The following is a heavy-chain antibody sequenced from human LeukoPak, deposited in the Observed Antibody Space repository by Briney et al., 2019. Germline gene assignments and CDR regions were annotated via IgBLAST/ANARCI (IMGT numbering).Heavy chain of an antibody. CDR2: ITHSRHT. D-gene: IGHD4-17*01. V-gene: IGHV4-34*01. CDR1: GDSFYDYY. J-gene: IGHJ4*02. CDR3: TRMTTGHDY. Sequence: PSETLSLTCAVSGDSFYDYYWGGVRQTPGKGLRCTAAITHSRHTNHRPSLKTPVTLSIDTSKKQFSLNLTSVTVADAGTYYCTRMTTGHDYWGQGTLVTVSS.